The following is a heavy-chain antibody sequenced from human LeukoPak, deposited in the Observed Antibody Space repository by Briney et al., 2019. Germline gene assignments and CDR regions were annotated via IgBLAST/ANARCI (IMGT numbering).Heavy chain of an antibody. Sequence: SETLSLTCTVSGGSISTYFWSWIRQPPGKGLEWIGYIYHDGSTNYNPSLNRRVAISVDTSQNEFSLKLTSVIAADTAVYYCARGETYSSGWPYFDYWGQGTLVTVSS. D-gene: IGHD6-19*01. J-gene: IGHJ4*02. CDR2: IYHDGST. CDR3: ARGETYSSGWPYFDY. CDR1: GGSISTYF. V-gene: IGHV4-59*12.